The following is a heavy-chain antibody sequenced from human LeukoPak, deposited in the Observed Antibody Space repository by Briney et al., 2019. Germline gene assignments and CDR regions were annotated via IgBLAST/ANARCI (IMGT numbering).Heavy chain of an antibody. Sequence: SETLSLTCAVSGASISSGYWWSWVRQPPGKGLEWIGEIYHSGSTNHNPSLKSRVTISVDKSKSQFSLNLSSVTAADTAVYYCARDDTGVIRGIRFHYWGQGTLVTVSS. CDR3: ARDDTGVIRGIRFHY. V-gene: IGHV4-4*02. CDR1: GASISSGYW. J-gene: IGHJ4*02. D-gene: IGHD3-10*01. CDR2: IYHSGST.